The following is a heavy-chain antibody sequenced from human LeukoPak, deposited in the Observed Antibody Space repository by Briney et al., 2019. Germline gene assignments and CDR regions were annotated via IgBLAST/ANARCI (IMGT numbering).Heavy chain of an antibody. D-gene: IGHD3-3*01. CDR1: GFTFSSYA. J-gene: IGHJ5*02. CDR3: AKAYDFWSGYSDNNWFDP. Sequence: GGSLRLSCAASGFTFSSYAMSWVRQAPGKGQEWVSAISGSGGSTYYADSVKGRFTISRDNSKNTLYLQMNSLRAEHTAVYYCAKAYDFWSGYSDNNWFDPWGQGTLVTVSS. CDR2: ISGSGGST. V-gene: IGHV3-23*01.